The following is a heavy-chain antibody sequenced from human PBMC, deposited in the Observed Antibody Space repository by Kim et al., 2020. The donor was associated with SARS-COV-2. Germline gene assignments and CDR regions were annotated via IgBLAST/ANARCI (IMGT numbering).Heavy chain of an antibody. CDR3: ARGSLQSMVRGVISIFDI. J-gene: IGHJ3*02. V-gene: IGHV4-34*01. CDR2: INHSGST. CDR1: GGSFSGYY. Sequence: SETLSLTCAVYGGSFSGYYWSWIRQPPGKGLEWIGEINHSGSTNYNPSLKSRVTISVDTSKNQFSLKLSSVTAADTAVYYCARGSLQSMVRGVISIFDIWGQGTMVTVSS. D-gene: IGHD3-10*01.